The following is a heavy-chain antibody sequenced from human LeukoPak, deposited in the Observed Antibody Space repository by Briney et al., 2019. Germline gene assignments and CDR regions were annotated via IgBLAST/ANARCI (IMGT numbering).Heavy chain of an antibody. Sequence: GSLRLSCAASGFTFSTFAMIWVRQPPGKGLEWIGSIYHSGSTYYNPSLKSRVTISVDTSKNQFSLKLSSVTAADTAVYYCARVIQFGSWPDWFDPWGQGTLVTVSS. V-gene: IGHV4-38-2*01. CDR3: ARVIQFGSWPDWFDP. CDR1: GFTFSTFAM. D-gene: IGHD6-13*01. CDR2: IYHSGST. J-gene: IGHJ5*02.